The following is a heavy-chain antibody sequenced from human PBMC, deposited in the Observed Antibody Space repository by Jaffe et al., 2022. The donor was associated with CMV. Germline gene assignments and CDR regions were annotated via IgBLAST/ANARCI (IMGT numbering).Heavy chain of an antibody. CDR2: IYYSGST. J-gene: IGHJ4*02. CDR1: GGSISSSSYY. D-gene: IGHD3-10*01. CDR3: ARSPLLWFGELLLFDY. Sequence: QLQLQESGPGLVKPSETLSLTCTVSGGSISSSSYYWGWIRQPPGKGLEWIGSIYYSGSTYYNPSLKSRVTISVDTSKNQFSLKLSSVTAADTAVYYCARSPLLWFGELLLFDYWGQGTLVTVSS. V-gene: IGHV4-39*01.